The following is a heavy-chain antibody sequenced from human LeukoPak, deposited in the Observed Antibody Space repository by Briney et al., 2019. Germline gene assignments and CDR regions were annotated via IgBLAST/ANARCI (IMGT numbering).Heavy chain of an antibody. V-gene: IGHV4-39*01. CDR2: IYSRGTT. CDR3: ARPSEAAGPVSFAH. D-gene: IGHD6-13*01. CDR1: GGSISSISNY. J-gene: IGHJ4*02. Sequence: SETLSLTCTVSGGSISSISNYWGWLRQPPGKGLEWIGSIYSRGTTYYNPSLSSRVTISIDTSKNQFSLRLNSVTTSDTSVYYCARPSEAAGPVSFAHWGQGILVTASS.